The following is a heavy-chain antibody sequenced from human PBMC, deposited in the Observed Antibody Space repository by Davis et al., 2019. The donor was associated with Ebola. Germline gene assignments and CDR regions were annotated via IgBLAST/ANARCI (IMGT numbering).Heavy chain of an antibody. CDR3: ARDVFPSYYDSSGYYYYYYYGMDV. V-gene: IGHV3-7*01. J-gene: IGHJ6*02. CDR2: IKQDGSEK. CDR1: GFTFSSYW. D-gene: IGHD3-22*01. Sequence: PGGSLRLSCAASGFTFSSYWMSWVRQAPGKGLEWVANIKQDGSEKYYVDSVKGRFTISRDNAKNSLYLQMNSLRAEDTAVYYCARDVFPSYYDSSGYYYYYYYGMDVWGQGTTVTVSS.